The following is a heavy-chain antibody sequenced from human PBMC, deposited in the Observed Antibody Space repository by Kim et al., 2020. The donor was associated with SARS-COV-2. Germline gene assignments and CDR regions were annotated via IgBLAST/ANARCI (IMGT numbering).Heavy chain of an antibody. D-gene: IGHD6-19*01. V-gene: IGHV3-48*03. CDR3: ARDGFPTVAGTGY. Sequence: YADSVKGRFTISRDNAKNSLYLQRNSLRAEDTAVYYCARDGFPTVAGTGYWGQGTLVTVSS. J-gene: IGHJ4*02.